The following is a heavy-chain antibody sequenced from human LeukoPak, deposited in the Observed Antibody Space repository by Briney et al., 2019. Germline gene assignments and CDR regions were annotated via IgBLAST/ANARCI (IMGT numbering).Heavy chain of an antibody. CDR1: GFTFSSYG. V-gene: IGHV3-30*18. CDR3: AKDQNQAAGTGGFDY. J-gene: IGHJ4*02. D-gene: IGHD6-13*01. CDR2: ISYDGSNK. Sequence: GGSLRLSCVASGFTFSSYGMHWVRQAPGKGLEWVAVISYDGSNKYYADSVKGRFTISRDNSKNTLYLQMNSLRAEDTAVYYCAKDQNQAAGTGGFDYWGQGTLVTVSS.